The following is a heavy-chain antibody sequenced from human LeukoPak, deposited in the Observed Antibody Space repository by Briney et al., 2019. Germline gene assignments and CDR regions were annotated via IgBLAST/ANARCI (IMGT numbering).Heavy chain of an antibody. CDR2: ISYDGSNK. D-gene: IGHD5-18*01. J-gene: IGHJ5*02. Sequence: GGSLRLSCAASGFTFSSYGMHWVRQAPGKGLEWVAVISYDGSNKYYADSVKGRFTISRDNSKNTLYLQMNSLRAEDTAVYYCAKDPTALSYGVRWFDPWGQGTLVTVSS. V-gene: IGHV3-30*18. CDR3: AKDPTALSYGVRWFDP. CDR1: GFTFSSYG.